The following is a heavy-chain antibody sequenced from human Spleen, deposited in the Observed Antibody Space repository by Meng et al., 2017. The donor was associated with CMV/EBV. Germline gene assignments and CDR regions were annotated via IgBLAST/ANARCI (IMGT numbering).Heavy chain of an antibody. CDR3: GSLVPH. V-gene: IGHV3-74*01. D-gene: IGHD3-10*01. CDR2: IKSDGSVT. J-gene: IGHJ4*02. CDR1: GFTLRSSW. Sequence: GGSLRLSCAASGFTLRSSWMHWARQAPGKGLMWVSRIKSDGSVTSYADSVKGRFTISRDDAKNTLYLQMNSLRAEDTAVYYCGSLVPHWGQGTLVTVSS.